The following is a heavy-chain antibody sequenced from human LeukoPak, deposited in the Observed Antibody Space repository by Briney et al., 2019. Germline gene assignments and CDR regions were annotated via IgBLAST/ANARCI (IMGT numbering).Heavy chain of an antibody. J-gene: IGHJ2*01. CDR3: ARTYSGYPDL. D-gene: IGHD6-13*01. CDR2: IYKSGST. V-gene: IGHV4-39*01. CDR1: GGSISSSSYY. Sequence: SETLSLTCTVSGGSISSSSYYWGWIRQPPGKGLEWIGIIYKSGSTYYNPSLKSRVTISVDTSKNQFSLKLSSVTAADTAIYYCARTYSGYPDLWGRGTLVTVPS.